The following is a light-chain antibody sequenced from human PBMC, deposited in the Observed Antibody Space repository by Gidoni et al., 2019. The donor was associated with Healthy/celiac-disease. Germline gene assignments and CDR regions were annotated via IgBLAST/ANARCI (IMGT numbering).Light chain of an antibody. CDR1: QSVSSN. V-gene: IGKV3-15*01. J-gene: IGKJ1*01. CDR3: QQYNNWQPWT. Sequence: EIVMTQSPATLSVSPGESATLSCRASQSVSSNLAWYQQKPGQAPRLLIYVASTRATGIPARFSGSGSGTEFTLTISSLQSEDFAVYYCQQYNNWQPWTFGQXTKVEIK. CDR2: VAS.